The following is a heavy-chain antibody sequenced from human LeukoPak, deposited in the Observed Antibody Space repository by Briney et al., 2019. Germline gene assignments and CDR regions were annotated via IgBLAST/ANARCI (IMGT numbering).Heavy chain of an antibody. V-gene: IGHV4-34*01. CDR3: ARGRVYYYDSSGYPFGY. CDR2: INHSGST. D-gene: IGHD3-22*01. Sequence: PSETLSLTCAVYGGSFSGYYWSWIRQPPGKGLEWIGEINHSGSTNYNPSLKSPVTISVDTSKNQFSLKLSSVTAADTAVYYCARGRVYYYDSSGYPFGYWGQGTLVTVSS. J-gene: IGHJ4*02. CDR1: GGSFSGYY.